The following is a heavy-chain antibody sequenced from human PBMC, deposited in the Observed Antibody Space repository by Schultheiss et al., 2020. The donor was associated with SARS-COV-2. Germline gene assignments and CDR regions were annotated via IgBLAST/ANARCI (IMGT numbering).Heavy chain of an antibody. CDR3: ARDRCSNTNCYFDS. D-gene: IGHD2-2*01. V-gene: IGHV3-11*06. Sequence: GGSLRLSCAASGFTFSDYYMSWIRQAPGKGLEWVSSISSSSSYIYYADSVKGRFTISRDNAKNSLYLQMNSLRAEDTAVYYCARDRCSNTNCYFDSWGQGTLVTVSS. CDR1: GFTFSDYY. J-gene: IGHJ4*02. CDR2: ISSSSSYI.